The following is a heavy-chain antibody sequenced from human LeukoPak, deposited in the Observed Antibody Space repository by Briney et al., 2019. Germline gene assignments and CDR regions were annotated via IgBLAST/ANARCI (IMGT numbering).Heavy chain of an antibody. V-gene: IGHV5-51*01. CDR3: ASHTIAVAGHDAFDI. Sequence: GDSLKISCKGSGYSFTSYWIGWVRQMPGKGLEWMGIIYPGDSDTRYSPSFQGQVTISADKSISTAYLQWSSLKASDTAMYYCASHTIAVAGHDAFDIWGQGTMVTVSS. CDR2: IYPGDSDT. CDR1: GYSFTSYW. J-gene: IGHJ3*02. D-gene: IGHD6-19*01.